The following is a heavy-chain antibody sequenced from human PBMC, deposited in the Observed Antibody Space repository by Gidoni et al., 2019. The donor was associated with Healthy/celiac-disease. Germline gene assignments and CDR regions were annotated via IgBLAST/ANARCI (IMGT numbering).Heavy chain of an antibody. J-gene: IGHJ3*02. D-gene: IGHD2-15*01. CDR2: IDHSGST. V-gene: IGHV4-38-2*01. Sequence: QVQLQESGPGLVKPAETLSLTCAVSGYSISSGSDWGWIRQPPGKGLEWIGGIDHSGSTYYNPSLKSRVTISVDTSKNQFSLKLSSVTAADTAVYYCARSRLYDAFDIWGQGTMVTVSS. CDR1: GYSISSGSD. CDR3: ARSRLYDAFDI.